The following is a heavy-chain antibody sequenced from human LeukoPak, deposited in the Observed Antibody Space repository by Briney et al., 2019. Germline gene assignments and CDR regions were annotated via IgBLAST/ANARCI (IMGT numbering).Heavy chain of an antibody. J-gene: IGHJ3*02. V-gene: IGHV3-30-3*01. CDR2: ISYDGSNK. CDR3: ASLYCYDSSGAFDI. Sequence: GRSLRLSCAASGFTFSSYAMHWVRQAPGKGLEWVAVISYDGSNKYYADSVKGRFTISRDNSKNTLYLQMNSLRAEDTAVYYCASLYCYDSSGAFDIWGQGTMVTVSS. D-gene: IGHD3-22*01. CDR1: GFTFSSYA.